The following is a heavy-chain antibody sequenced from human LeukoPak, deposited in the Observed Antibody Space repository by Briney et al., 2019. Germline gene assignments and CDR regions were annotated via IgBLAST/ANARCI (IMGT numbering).Heavy chain of an antibody. D-gene: IGHD2-8*01. Sequence: GASVKVSCKASGYTLTRYFIHWVRQAPGQGLEWMGIINPNGGSTSYPQKFQGRVTMTRDTSTNTVYMELSSLKSEDTAVYYCAKEVVRDGSTFVLMVYAASPFDYWGQGTLVTVSS. J-gene: IGHJ4*02. CDR3: AKEVVRDGSTFVLMVYAASPFDY. V-gene: IGHV1-46*01. CDR2: INPNGGST. CDR1: GYTLTRYF.